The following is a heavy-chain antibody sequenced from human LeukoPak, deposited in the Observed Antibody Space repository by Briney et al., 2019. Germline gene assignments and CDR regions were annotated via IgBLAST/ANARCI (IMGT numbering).Heavy chain of an antibody. CDR3: ARESGGGYFDY. CDR2: IIPILGIA. CDR1: GGAFSSYA. J-gene: IGHJ4*02. D-gene: IGHD4-23*01. Sequence: ASVKVSCKASGGAFSSYAISWVRQAPGQGLEWMGRIIPILGIANYAQKFQGRVTMTRDTSISTAYMELSRLRSDDTAVYYCARESGGGYFDYWGQGTLVTVSS. V-gene: IGHV1-69*04.